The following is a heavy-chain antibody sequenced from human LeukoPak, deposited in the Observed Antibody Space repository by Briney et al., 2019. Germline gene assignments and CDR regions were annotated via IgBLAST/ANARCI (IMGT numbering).Heavy chain of an antibody. V-gene: IGHV4-59*01. CDR2: IYYSGST. CDR1: GDSISPYY. Sequence: SETLSLTCTVSGDSISPYYWSWIRQSPGKGLEWIGYIYYSGSTDYNPSLKGRVTISVDTSKNQFSLKLRSVTAADTAVYYCARDSSTWWFDDWGQGTLVTVSS. J-gene: IGHJ4*02. CDR3: ARDSSTWWFDD. D-gene: IGHD2-2*01.